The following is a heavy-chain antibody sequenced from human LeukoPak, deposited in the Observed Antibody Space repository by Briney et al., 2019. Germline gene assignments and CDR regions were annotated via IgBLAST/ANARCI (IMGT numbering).Heavy chain of an antibody. J-gene: IGHJ3*02. Sequence: PGGSLRLSCAASGFTFSSFPMSWVRQAPGKGLEWVSVISGGGVSTYYADSVKGRFTISGDNSKNTLYLQMNSLRAEDTAVYYCAKVSSSWSYDAFDIWGQGTMVTVSS. CDR2: ISGGGVST. D-gene: IGHD6-13*01. CDR1: GFTFSSFP. V-gene: IGHV3-23*01. CDR3: AKVSSSWSYDAFDI.